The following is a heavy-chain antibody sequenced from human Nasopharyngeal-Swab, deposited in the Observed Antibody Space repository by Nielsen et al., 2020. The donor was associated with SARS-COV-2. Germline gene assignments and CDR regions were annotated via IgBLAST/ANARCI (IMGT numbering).Heavy chain of an antibody. V-gene: IGHV1-69*10. Sequence: SVKVSCKVSGGTFSKYAISWVRQAPGQGLEWMGGIIVNLGMTKYAQKFKDSVIINADESTGTAYMGLSSLRSEDTAVYYCATWGIGYGENAHATFDSWGQGTQVTVSS. D-gene: IGHD4-17*01. CDR1: GGTFSKYA. J-gene: IGHJ4*02. CDR3: ATWGIGYGENAHATFDS. CDR2: IIVNLGMT.